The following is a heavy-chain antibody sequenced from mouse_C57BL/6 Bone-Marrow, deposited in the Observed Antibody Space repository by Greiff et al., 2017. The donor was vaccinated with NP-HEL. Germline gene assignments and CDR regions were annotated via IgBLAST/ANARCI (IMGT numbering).Heavy chain of an antibody. CDR3: AREGGLRPFAY. D-gene: IGHD1-1*01. CDR1: GYTFTDYY. J-gene: IGHJ3*01. Sequence: EVQLQQSGPVLVKPGASVKMSCKASGYTFTDYYMNWVKQSHGKSLEWIGVINPYNGGTSYNQKFKGKATLTVDKSSSTAYMELNSLTSEDSAVYYCAREGGLRPFAYWGQGTLVTVSA. CDR2: INPYNGGT. V-gene: IGHV1-19*01.